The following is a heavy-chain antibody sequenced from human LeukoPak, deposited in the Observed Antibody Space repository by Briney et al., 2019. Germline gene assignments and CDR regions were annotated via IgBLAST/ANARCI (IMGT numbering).Heavy chain of an antibody. D-gene: IGHD3-3*01. CDR3: SRSVRDFLDVSSVQYYHYYGMDV. V-gene: IGHV4-34*01. J-gene: IGHJ6*02. CDR1: GVPFSSYY. CDR2: INHSGST. Sequence: SETLSLTCAVYGVPFSSYYWSWIRQPPGKGLEWIGEINHSGSTNYNPSLKSRVTISVDTSKNQFSLNLSSVTAADTAVYYCSRSVRDFLDVSSVQYYHYYGMDVWGQGTTVTVSS.